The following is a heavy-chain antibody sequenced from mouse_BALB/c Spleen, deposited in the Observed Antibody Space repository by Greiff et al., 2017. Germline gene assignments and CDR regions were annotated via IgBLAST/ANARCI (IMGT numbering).Heavy chain of an antibody. Sequence: EVMLQESGGDLVKPGGSLKLSCAASGFTFSSFGMSWVRPTPDKRLEWVATISSGGSYTYYPDSVKGRFTISRDNAKNNLYLQMSSLKSEDTAMYYCARDHGYFDVWGAGTTVTVSS. CDR3: ARDHGYFDV. J-gene: IGHJ1*01. CDR2: ISSGGSYT. V-gene: IGHV5-6*01. CDR1: GFTFSSFG.